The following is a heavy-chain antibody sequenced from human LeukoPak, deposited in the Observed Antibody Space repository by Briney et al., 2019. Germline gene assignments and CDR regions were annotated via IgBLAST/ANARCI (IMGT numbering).Heavy chain of an antibody. CDR3: ARDSLGMSTLDS. CDR2: TVGGGDGT. CDR1: GFTFSSTS. J-gene: IGHJ4*02. Sequence: PGGSLRLSCAASGFTFSSTSMSWVRQAPGKGLEWVAVTVGGGDGTYYADSVKGRFTISRDNSNNTLYLQMNSLRAEDTAVYYCARDSLGMSTLDSWGQGTLVTVSS. D-gene: IGHD5/OR15-5a*01. V-gene: IGHV3-23*01.